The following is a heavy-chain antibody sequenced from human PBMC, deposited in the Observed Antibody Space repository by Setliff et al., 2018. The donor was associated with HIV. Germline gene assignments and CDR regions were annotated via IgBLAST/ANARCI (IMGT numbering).Heavy chain of an antibody. CDR3: AREREGYYDSSGYYYGAFDI. D-gene: IGHD3-22*01. Sequence: GLEWIGYIYYSGSTNYNPPLKSRVTISVDTSKNQFSLKLGSVTAADTAVYYCAREREGYYDSSGYYYGAFDIWGQGTMVTVSS. J-gene: IGHJ3*02. CDR2: IYYSGST. V-gene: IGHV4-59*01.